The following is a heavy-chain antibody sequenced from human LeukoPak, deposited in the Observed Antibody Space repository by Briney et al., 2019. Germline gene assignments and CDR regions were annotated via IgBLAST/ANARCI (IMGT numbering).Heavy chain of an antibody. V-gene: IGHV3-23*01. Sequence: GGSLRLSCAASGFTFSSYGMSWVRQAPGKGLEWVSAISGSGGSTYYADSVKGRFTISRDNSKNTLYLQMNSLRAEDTAVYYCAREIAVAGQADYWGQGTLVTVSS. CDR2: ISGSGGST. CDR1: GFTFSSYG. CDR3: AREIAVAGQADY. J-gene: IGHJ4*02. D-gene: IGHD6-19*01.